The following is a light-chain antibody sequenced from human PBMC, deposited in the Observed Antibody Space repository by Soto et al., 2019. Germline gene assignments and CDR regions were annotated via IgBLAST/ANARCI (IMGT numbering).Light chain of an antibody. V-gene: IGLV1-44*01. Sequence: QSVLVQPPSASGTPGQRITRSCSGSTSNIESHPVNWFQQVPGAPPELLIKTNNQRPSGVPDRFSGSKSGASASLAISGLQSEDEGTYYCATWDDSRNGVFGSGTKVTVL. CDR3: ATWDDSRNGV. J-gene: IGLJ1*01. CDR2: TNN. CDR1: TSNIESHP.